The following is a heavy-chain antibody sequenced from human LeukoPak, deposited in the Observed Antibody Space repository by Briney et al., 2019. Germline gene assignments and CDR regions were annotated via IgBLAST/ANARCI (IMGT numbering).Heavy chain of an antibody. J-gene: IGHJ4*02. CDR3: APTSARDWSYYFDY. Sequence: ASVKVSCKASGYTFTGYYMHWVRQAPGQGLEWMGWINPKSGGANYAQQFQGRVTMTRDTSISTAYMELGRLRSDDTAVYYCAPTSARDWSYYFDYWGQGTLVTVSS. V-gene: IGHV1-2*02. D-gene: IGHD3-9*01. CDR1: GYTFTGYY. CDR2: INPKSGGA.